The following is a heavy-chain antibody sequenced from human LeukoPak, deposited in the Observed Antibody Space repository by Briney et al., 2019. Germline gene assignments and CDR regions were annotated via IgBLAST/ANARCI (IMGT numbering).Heavy chain of an antibody. CDR3: ARGVPGGKADWFDP. J-gene: IGHJ5*02. D-gene: IGHD1-14*01. V-gene: IGHV3-23*01. CDR1: GFTFSSYA. Sequence: PGGSLRLSCAASGFTFSSYAMSWVRQAPGKGLEWVSAISGSGGSTYYADSVKGRFTISRDNAKNSLYLQMNSLRAEDTAVYYCARGVPGGKADWFDPWGQGTLVTVSS. CDR2: ISGSGGST.